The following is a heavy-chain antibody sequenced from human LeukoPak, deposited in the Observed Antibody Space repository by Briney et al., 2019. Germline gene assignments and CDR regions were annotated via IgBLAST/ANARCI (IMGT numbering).Heavy chain of an antibody. CDR3: ARDIGSAYRNGLYYCFGMDV. V-gene: IGHV1-2*02. J-gene: IGHJ6*02. D-gene: IGHD5-18*01. Sequence: ASVKVSCKASVYTFTGSYMHWVRQAPGQGLEWMGWINPNSGDTNYAQKFQGRVTMTRDTSISTAYVELSRLRSDDTAVYYCARDIGSAYRNGLYYCFGMDVWGQGTTVTVSS. CDR1: VYTFTGSY. CDR2: INPNSGDT.